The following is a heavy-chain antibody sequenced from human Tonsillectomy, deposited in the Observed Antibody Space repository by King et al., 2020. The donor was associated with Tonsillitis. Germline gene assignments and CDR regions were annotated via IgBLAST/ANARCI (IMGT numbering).Heavy chain of an antibody. CDR3: AKDSNYVSRGYYFDY. J-gene: IGHJ4*02. CDR1: GFTFSSYA. V-gene: IGHV3-23*04. Sequence: VQLVESGGGLVQPGGSLRLSCAASGFTFSSYAMTWVRQAPGKGLEWVSAISGSSDSTSYADSVKGRFTIYRDNSKNTPYLQMNSLRAEDTAVYYCAKDSNYVSRGYYFDYWGQGTLVTVSS. D-gene: IGHD3-22*01. CDR2: ISGSSDST.